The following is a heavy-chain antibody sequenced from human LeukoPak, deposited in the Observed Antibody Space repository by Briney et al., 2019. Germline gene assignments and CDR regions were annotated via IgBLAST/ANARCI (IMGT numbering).Heavy chain of an antibody. V-gene: IGHV1-69*13. CDR2: IIPIFGTA. D-gene: IGHD3-22*01. CDR3: ARSTAVKYDSSGYYYYGMDV. Sequence: SVKVSCKASGGTFSSYAISWVRQAPGQGLEWMGGIIPIFGTANYAQKFQGRVTITADESTSTAYMELSSLRSEDTAVYYCARSTAVKYDSSGYYYYGMDVWGQGTTVTVSS. CDR1: GGTFSSYA. J-gene: IGHJ6*02.